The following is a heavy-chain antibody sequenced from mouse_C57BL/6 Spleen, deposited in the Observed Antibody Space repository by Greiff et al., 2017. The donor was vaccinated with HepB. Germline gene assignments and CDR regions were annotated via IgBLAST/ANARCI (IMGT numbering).Heavy chain of an antibody. CDR1: GYTFTSYW. D-gene: IGHD1-1*01. Sequence: QVQLQQPGAELVRPGSSVKLSCKASGYTFTSYWMHWVKQRPIQGLEWIGNIDPSDSETHYNQKFKDKATLTVDKSSSTAYMQLSSLTSEDSAVYYGARETTVVANQGYFDYWGQGTTLTVSS. CDR3: ARETTVVANQGYFDY. V-gene: IGHV1-52*01. J-gene: IGHJ2*01. CDR2: IDPSDSET.